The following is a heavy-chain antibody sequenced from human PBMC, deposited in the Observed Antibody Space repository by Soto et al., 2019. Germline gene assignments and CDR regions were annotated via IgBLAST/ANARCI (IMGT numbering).Heavy chain of an antibody. D-gene: IGHD6-6*01. CDR2: ISYDGSNK. CDR1: GFTFSSYA. Sequence: QVQLVESGGGVVQPGRSLRLSCAASGFTFSSYAMHWVRQAPGKGLEWVAVISYDGSNKYYADSVKGRFTISRDNSKNTLYLQMNSLRADDTAVYYCARDVSRGIAARRGSWFDPWGQGTLVTVSS. V-gene: IGHV3-30-3*01. CDR3: ARDVSRGIAARRGSWFDP. J-gene: IGHJ5*02.